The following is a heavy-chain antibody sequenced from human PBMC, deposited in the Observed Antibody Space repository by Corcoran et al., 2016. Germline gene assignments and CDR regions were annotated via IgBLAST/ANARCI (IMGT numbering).Heavy chain of an antibody. Sequence: EVQLVQSGAEVKKPGESLKISCKGSGYSFATYWIGWVRQMPGQGLEWMGIIYPLYSDTRYSPSFQGQVTMSADKSINTAYLQWSSLKASDTARYYCVRHAEEGGASGPPDYWGQGTLVTVSS. J-gene: IGHJ4*02. CDR3: VRHAEEGGASGPPDY. V-gene: IGHV5-51*01. CDR1: GYSFATYW. D-gene: IGHD1-26*01. CDR2: IYPLYSDT.